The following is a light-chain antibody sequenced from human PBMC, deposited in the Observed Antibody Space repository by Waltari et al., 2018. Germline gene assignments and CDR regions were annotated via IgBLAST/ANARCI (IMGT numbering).Light chain of an antibody. CDR2: ELS. CDR3: CSFAGYGIYV. Sequence: QSALTQPASVSGSPGQSITISCTAVNSNVDILHLVSWYQHHPGRNPRLLIYELSQRPSGISHRFSGSKSGNTASLTISGLQPEDEADYFCCSFAGYGIYVFGSGTQVSVL. J-gene: IGLJ1*01. CDR1: NSNVDILHL. V-gene: IGLV2-23*02.